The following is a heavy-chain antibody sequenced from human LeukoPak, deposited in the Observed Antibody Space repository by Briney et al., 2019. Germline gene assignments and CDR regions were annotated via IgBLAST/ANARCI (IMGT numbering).Heavy chain of an antibody. CDR2: IYYSGST. CDR3: ARALLVDTAMVTYFDY. CDR1: GGSISRYY. D-gene: IGHD5-18*01. J-gene: IGHJ4*02. V-gene: IGHV4-59*01. Sequence: PSETLSLTCTVSGGSISRYYWSWIRQPPGKGLEWIGYIYYSGSTNYNPSLKSRVTISVDTSKNQFSLKLSSVTAADTAVYYCARALLVDTAMVTYFDYWGQGTLVTVSS.